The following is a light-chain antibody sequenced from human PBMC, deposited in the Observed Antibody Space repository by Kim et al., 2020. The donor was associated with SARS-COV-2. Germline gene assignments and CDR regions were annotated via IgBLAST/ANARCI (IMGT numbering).Light chain of an antibody. V-gene: IGKV1-5*01. Sequence: GDRVTITCRASQTVGSWLAWYQQKPGEAPKLLIYDASRLQSGVPSRFSGSGSGTDFTLTISSLQPDDLASYYCQHYNSHSPNIFGQGTK. CDR3: QHYNSHSPNI. CDR2: DAS. J-gene: IGKJ1*01. CDR1: QTVGSW.